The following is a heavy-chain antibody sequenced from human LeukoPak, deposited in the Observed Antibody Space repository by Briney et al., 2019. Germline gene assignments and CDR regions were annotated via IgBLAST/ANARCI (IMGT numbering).Heavy chain of an antibody. J-gene: IGHJ3*01. CDR1: GFTFSSYS. CDR2: ISSSSSTI. Sequence: AGGSLRLSCAASGFTFSSYSMNWVRQAPGKGLEWVSYISSSSSTIYYADSVKGRFTISRDNAKNSLYLQMNSLRAEDTAVYYCARTIYYYESTSYFSDAFDVWGQGTMVTVSS. V-gene: IGHV3-48*04. CDR3: ARTIYYYESTSYFSDAFDV. D-gene: IGHD3-22*01.